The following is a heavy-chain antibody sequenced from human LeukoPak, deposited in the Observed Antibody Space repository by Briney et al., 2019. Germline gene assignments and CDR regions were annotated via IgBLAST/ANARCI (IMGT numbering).Heavy chain of an antibody. J-gene: IGHJ6*02. CDR1: GGSISSYY. V-gene: IGHV4-59*01. CDR3: ASHTMVRGVTANYYYYGMDV. Sequence: SETLSLTCTVSGGSISSYYWSWIRQPPGKGLEWIGYIYYSGSTNYNPSLKSRVTISVDTSKNQFSLKLSSVTAADTAVYYCASHTMVRGVTANYYYYGMDVWGQGTTVTVSS. CDR2: IYYSGST. D-gene: IGHD3-10*01.